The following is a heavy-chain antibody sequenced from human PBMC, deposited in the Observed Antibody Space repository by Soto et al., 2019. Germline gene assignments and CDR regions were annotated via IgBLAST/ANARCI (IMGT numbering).Heavy chain of an antibody. V-gene: IGHV3-66*01. D-gene: IGHD3-16*01. Sequence: EVQLVESGGGLVQPGGSLRLSCAASGFTVSSDYMSWVRHAPGKGLEWVSVIYSGGSTYYADSVKGRLTISRDNSKNTLYLQMNSLRAEDTAVYYCARDHGGVAWGYWGHGTLVTVSS. CDR1: GFTVSSDY. J-gene: IGHJ4*01. CDR2: IYSGGST. CDR3: ARDHGGVAWGY.